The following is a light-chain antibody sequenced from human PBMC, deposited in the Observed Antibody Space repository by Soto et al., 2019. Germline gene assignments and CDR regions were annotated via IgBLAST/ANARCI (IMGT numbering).Light chain of an antibody. Sequence: DIQMTQSPSSLSASVGDRVTITWRASQSISTYLHWYQQKPGKAPNLLIYAASTLQSGVPSRFSGSGSGTDFTLTISSLQPEDFATYFCQHGYSTPLTFGGGTKVDI. J-gene: IGKJ4*01. V-gene: IGKV1-39*01. CDR2: AAS. CDR3: QHGYSTPLT. CDR1: QSISTY.